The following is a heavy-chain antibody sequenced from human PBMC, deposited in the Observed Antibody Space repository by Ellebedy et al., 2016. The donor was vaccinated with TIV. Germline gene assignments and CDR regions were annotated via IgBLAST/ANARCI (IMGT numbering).Heavy chain of an antibody. CDR3: VKGAYPVPTVMAV. CDR2: IRSDGSTK. Sequence: GESLKISCAASGFSTSGMHWVRQAPGKGLEWVAFIRSDGSTKYYADSVKGRFTISRDTSKNTLDLQMTRLRAGDTALYYCVKGAYPVPTVMAVWGQGTMVIVSS. CDR1: GFSTSG. D-gene: IGHD3-16*01. V-gene: IGHV3-30*02. J-gene: IGHJ6*02.